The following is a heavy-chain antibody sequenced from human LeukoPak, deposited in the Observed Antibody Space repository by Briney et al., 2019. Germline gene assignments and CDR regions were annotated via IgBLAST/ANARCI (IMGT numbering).Heavy chain of an antibody. CDR2: INPSGGST. Sequence: ASVKVSCKASGYTFTSYYMHWVRQAPGQGLEWMGIINPSGGSTSYAQKFQGRVTMTRDTSTSTVYMELSSLRSEDTAVYYCAREPSRRNFGVVIKFDYWGQGTLVTVSS. CDR1: GYTFTSYY. D-gene: IGHD3-3*01. CDR3: AREPSRRNFGVVIKFDY. J-gene: IGHJ4*02. V-gene: IGHV1-46*01.